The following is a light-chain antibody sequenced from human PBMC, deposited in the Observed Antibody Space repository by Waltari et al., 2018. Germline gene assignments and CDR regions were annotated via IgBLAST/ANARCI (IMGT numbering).Light chain of an antibody. V-gene: IGKV1-39*01. CDR3: QQSYSTPPT. CDR2: APS. CDR1: QSISSY. J-gene: IGKJ4*01. Sequence: DIQMPQSPSSLSASVGDRITIPCRASQSISSYLNWYQQKPGKAPKLLIYAPSSLQSGVPSRFSGSGSGTDFTLTISSLQPEDFATYYCQQSYSTPPTFGGGTKVEIK.